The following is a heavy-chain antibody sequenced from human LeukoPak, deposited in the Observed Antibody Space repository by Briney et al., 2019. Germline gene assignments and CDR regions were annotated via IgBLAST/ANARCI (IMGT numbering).Heavy chain of an antibody. D-gene: IGHD4-17*01. CDR3: ARGEGTTYGDYAVGVSSFGY. CDR1: GGSISSYY. CDR2: IYYSGST. V-gene: IGHV4-59*01. Sequence: SETLSLTCTVSGGSISSYYWSWIRQPPGKGLEWIGCIYYSGSTNYNPSLKSRVTISVDTSKNQFSLKLSSVTAADTAVYYCARGEGTTYGDYAVGVSSFGYWGQGTLVTVSS. J-gene: IGHJ4*02.